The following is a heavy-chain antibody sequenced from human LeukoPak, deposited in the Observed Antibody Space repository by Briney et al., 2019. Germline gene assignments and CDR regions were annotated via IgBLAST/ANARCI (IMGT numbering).Heavy chain of an antibody. CDR2: IYSSGNT. CDR3: VRGGSKAAATFDY. D-gene: IGHD2-15*01. J-gene: IGHJ4*02. Sequence: WETLSLTCAVYGGSFSGYYWSWIRQPAGKGLEWIGQIYSSGNTNYNPSLKSRVTMSGDTSKNQFSLKLSSVTAADTAVYYCVRGGSKAAATFDYWGQGTLVSVSS. V-gene: IGHV4-59*10. CDR1: GGSFSGYY.